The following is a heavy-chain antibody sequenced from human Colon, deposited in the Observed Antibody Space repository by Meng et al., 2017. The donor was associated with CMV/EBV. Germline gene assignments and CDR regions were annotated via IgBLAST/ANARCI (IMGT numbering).Heavy chain of an antibody. D-gene: IGHD6-19*01. CDR3: ARALIAVSGTFYFDY. CDR2: ISTHNGDT. J-gene: IGHJ4*02. V-gene: IGHV1-18*01. CDR1: GYSFTSYA. Sequence: QVQLVQSGAEVKRPGASVEVSCKSSGYSFTSYAINWVRQAPGQGLEWMGWISTHNGDTNYAQKFQGRVTMATDTSTSTAYMELRSLRSDDTGAYYCARALIAVSGTFYFDYWGQGTLVTVSS.